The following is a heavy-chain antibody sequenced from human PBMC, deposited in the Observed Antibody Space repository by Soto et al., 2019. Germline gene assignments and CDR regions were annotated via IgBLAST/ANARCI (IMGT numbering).Heavy chain of an antibody. CDR1: GGSFSGYY. V-gene: IGHV4-34*01. D-gene: IGHD6-6*01. Sequence: PSETLSLTCAVYGGSFSGYYWSWIRQPPGEGLEWIGEINHSGSTNYNPSLKSRVTISVDTSKNQFSLKLSSVTAADTAVYYCARYYSISSSSTNDAFDIWGQGTMVTVSS. CDR2: INHSGST. CDR3: ARYYSISSSSTNDAFDI. J-gene: IGHJ3*02.